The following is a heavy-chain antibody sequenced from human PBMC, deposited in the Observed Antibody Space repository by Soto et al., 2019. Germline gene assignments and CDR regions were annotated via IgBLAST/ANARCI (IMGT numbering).Heavy chain of an antibody. D-gene: IGHD2-15*01. J-gene: IGHJ4*02. CDR3: AKDGGYCSGGSCYGYFDY. Sequence: GGSLRLSCAASGFTFSSYGMHWVRQAPGKGLEWVAVISYDGSNKYYADSVKGRFTISRDNSKNTLYLQMNSLRAEDTAVYYCAKDGGYCSGGSCYGYFDYWGQGTLVTVSS. CDR2: ISYDGSNK. V-gene: IGHV3-30*18. CDR1: GFTFSSYG.